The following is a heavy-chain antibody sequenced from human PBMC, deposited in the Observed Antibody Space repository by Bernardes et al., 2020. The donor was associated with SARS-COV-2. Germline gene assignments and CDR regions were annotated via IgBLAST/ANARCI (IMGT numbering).Heavy chain of an antibody. D-gene: IGHD5-18*01. CDR3: ARGVGIRDTG. Sequence: GGSLRLSCAASGFTVSSTYMSWVRQAPGKGLEWVSVIYSSGRTNYVDSVKGRFTISRDSSKNTLFLQMNTLRDEDTAVYYCARGVGIRDTGWGQGILVTVSS. V-gene: IGHV3-53*01. CDR2: IYSSGRT. CDR1: GFTVSSTY. J-gene: IGHJ4*02.